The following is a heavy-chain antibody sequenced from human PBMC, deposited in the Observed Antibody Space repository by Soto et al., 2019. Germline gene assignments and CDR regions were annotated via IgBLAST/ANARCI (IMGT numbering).Heavy chain of an antibody. CDR1: GFTFSDNA. Sequence: PGGSLRLSCGASGFTFSDNAMAWVRQAPGKGLEWLSAISGSGNIIYYGDSVKGRFTISRDNSKSTLYLQMNYLRVDDTALYFCAKMAWFGDPPGGDYWGQGTLVTVSS. CDR2: ISGSGNII. CDR3: AKMAWFGDPPGGDY. V-gene: IGHV3-23*01. J-gene: IGHJ4*02. D-gene: IGHD3-10*01.